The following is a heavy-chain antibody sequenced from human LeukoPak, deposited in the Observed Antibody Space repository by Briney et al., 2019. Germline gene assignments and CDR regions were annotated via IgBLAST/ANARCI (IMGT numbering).Heavy chain of an antibody. V-gene: IGHV3-74*01. Sequence: GGSLRLSCAASGFTFSTYWMHWVRQAPGKGLVWVSRINTDGSSTSYADSVKGRFTISRDNAKKTLYLQMNSLRAEDAAVYYCARGGGESRAVAVTGIGYWGQGTLVTVSS. J-gene: IGHJ4*02. CDR2: INTDGSST. CDR3: ARGGGESRAVAVTGIGY. D-gene: IGHD6-19*01. CDR1: GFTFSTYW.